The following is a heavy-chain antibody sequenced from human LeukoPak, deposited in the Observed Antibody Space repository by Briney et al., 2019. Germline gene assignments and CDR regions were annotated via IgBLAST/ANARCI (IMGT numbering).Heavy chain of an antibody. CDR2: ISGSGATT. D-gene: IGHD5-12*01. V-gene: IGHV3-23*01. CDR3: AKGGDLVATIAFY. Sequence: PGGSLRLSCAASGFSFSNFAMSWVRQAPGKGLEWVSGISGSGATTYNADSVKGRFTISRDNSKNTLYLQMNSLRAEDTAIYYCAKGGDLVATIAFYWGQGTLVTVSS. J-gene: IGHJ4*02. CDR1: GFSFSNFA.